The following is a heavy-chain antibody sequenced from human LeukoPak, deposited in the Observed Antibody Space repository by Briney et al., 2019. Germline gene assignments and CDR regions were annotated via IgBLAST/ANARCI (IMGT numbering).Heavy chain of an antibody. D-gene: IGHD5-12*01. CDR2: ISYDGSNK. CDR1: GFTFSSYG. CDR3: ARELVAPYGMDV. Sequence: PSGGSLRLSCAAPGFTFSSYGMHWVRQAPGKGLEWVAVISYDGSNKYYADSVKGRFTISRDNSKNTLYLQMNSLRAEDTAVYYCARELVAPYGMDVWGQGTTVTVSS. J-gene: IGHJ6*02. V-gene: IGHV3-30*03.